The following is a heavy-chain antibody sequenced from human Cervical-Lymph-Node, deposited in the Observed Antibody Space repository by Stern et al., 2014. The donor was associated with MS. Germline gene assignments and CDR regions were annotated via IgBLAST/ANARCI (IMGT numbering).Heavy chain of an antibody. Sequence: QVTLKESGPTLVKPTQTLTLTCTFSGFSLSTSAVVVGWIRQPPGKALEWLAVIYWNDDKRYSPSLKSRLTITMDTSKNQVVLTMTNMDPVDTATYYCAHIIDSSAYYPFYFDYWGQGTLVTVS. V-gene: IGHV2-5*01. CDR1: GFSLSTSAVV. CDR3: AHIIDSSAYYPFYFDY. D-gene: IGHD3-22*01. CDR2: IYWNDDK. J-gene: IGHJ4*02.